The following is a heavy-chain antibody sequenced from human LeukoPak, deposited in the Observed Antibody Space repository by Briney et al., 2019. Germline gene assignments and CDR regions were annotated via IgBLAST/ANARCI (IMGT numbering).Heavy chain of an antibody. CDR1: GGSFSGYY. D-gene: IGHD3-9*01. V-gene: IGHV4-34*01. CDR3: ARRRGGILTGYYHTYNWFDP. Sequence: SETLSLTCAVYGGSFSGYYWSWIRQPPGKGLEWIGEINHSGSTNYNPSLKSRVTISVDTSKNQFSLKLSSVTAADTAVYYCARRRGGILTGYYHTYNWFDPWGQGTLVTVSS. CDR2: INHSGST. J-gene: IGHJ5*02.